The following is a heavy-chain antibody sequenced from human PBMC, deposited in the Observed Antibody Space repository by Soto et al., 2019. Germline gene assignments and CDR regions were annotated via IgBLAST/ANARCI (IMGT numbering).Heavy chain of an antibody. CDR3: ARDRDYYDCGGT. D-gene: IGHD3-22*01. V-gene: IGHV1-18*04. CDR2: ISASNGNT. Sequence: QLVQSGTEVKKPGASVEVSCKASGYTFSSHGISWVRQAPGQGLEWMGWISASNGNTNYARKFQGRVTMTTDRSTSTAYMELRSLRSDDTAMYYCARDRDYYDCGGTWGQGTLVTVSS. J-gene: IGHJ4*02. CDR1: GYTFSSHG.